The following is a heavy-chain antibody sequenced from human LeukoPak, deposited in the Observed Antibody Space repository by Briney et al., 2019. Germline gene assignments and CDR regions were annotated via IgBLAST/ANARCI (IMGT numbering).Heavy chain of an antibody. CDR2: INHSGST. CDR1: GGSFSGYY. Sequence: PSETLSLTCAVYGGSFSGYYWSWIRQPPGKGLEWIGEINHSGSTNYNPSLKSRVTISVDTSKNQFSLKLSSVTAADTAVYYCARGGGIVVVPAAFDIWGQGTMVTVSS. CDR3: ARGGGIVVVPAAFDI. V-gene: IGHV4-34*01. D-gene: IGHD2-2*01. J-gene: IGHJ3*02.